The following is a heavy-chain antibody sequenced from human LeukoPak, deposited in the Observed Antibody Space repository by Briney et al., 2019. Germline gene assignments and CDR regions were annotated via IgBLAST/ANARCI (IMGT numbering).Heavy chain of an antibody. CDR1: GYSFTSYW. CDR2: IYPDDSDT. J-gene: IGHJ4*02. V-gene: IGHV5-51*01. Sequence: GESLKISCKGSGYSFTSYWIGWVRQLPGKGLEWMGIIYPDDSDTRHSPSFQGQVTISADKSISTAYLQWSSLKASDTAMYYCARVGADYDILTGYDYWGQGTLVTVSS. D-gene: IGHD3-9*01. CDR3: ARVGADYDILTGYDY.